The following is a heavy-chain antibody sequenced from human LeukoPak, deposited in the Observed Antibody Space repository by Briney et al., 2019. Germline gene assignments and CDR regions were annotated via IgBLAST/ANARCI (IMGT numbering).Heavy chain of an antibody. Sequence: GGSLRLSCAASGFTFSSYWMSWVRQAPGKGLEWVANIKQDGSEKYYVDSVKGRFTISRDNTKNSLYLQMNSLRAEDTAVYYCARVYYDFWSGYSNNFDYWGQGTLVTVSS. CDR2: IKQDGSEK. CDR1: GFTFSSYW. V-gene: IGHV3-7*04. CDR3: ARVYYDFWSGYSNNFDY. J-gene: IGHJ4*02. D-gene: IGHD3-3*01.